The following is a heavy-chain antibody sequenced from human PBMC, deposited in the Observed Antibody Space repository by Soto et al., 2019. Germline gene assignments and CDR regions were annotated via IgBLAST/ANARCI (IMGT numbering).Heavy chain of an antibody. J-gene: IGHJ5*02. D-gene: IGHD2-8*01. CDR2: ISSSSSYI. CDR1: GFTFSSYS. Sequence: EVQLVESGGGLVKPGGSLRLSCAASGFTFSSYSMNWVRQAPGKGLEWVSSISSSSSYIYYADSVKGRFTISRDNAKNSXXLQMNSLRAEDTAVYYCARVGGYCTNGVCYTWFDPWGQGTLVTVSS. V-gene: IGHV3-21*01. CDR3: ARVGGYCTNGVCYTWFDP.